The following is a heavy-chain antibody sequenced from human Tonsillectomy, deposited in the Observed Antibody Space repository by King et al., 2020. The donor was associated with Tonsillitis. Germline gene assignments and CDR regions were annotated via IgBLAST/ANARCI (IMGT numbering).Heavy chain of an antibody. D-gene: IGHD6-25*01. CDR2: LSGGGGST. CDR1: GFTFNNYV. CDR3: AKDMSKTAAPDGFDM. Sequence: VQLVESGGGLVQPGGSLRLSCAASGFTFNNYVMNWVRQAPEKGLEWVSALSGGGGSTYYADSVKGRFTISRDNSKNTLYLQMESLRAEDTAVYFCAKDMSKTAAPDGFDMWGQGTMVTVSS. J-gene: IGHJ3*02. V-gene: IGHV3-23*04.